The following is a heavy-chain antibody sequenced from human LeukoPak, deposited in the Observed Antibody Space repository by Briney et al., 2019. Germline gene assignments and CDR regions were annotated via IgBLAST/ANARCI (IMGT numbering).Heavy chain of an antibody. J-gene: IGHJ6*03. D-gene: IGHD3-3*01. V-gene: IGHV1-8*03. CDR1: GYTLTELS. CDR2: MNPNSGNT. CDR3: ARAPQRRYDFWSGYPPTYYYYYMDV. Sequence: GASVKVSCKVSGYTLTELSMHWVRQATGQGLEWMGWMNPNSGNTGYAQKFQGRVTITRNTSISTAYMELSSLRSEDTAVYYCARAPQRRYDFWSGYPPTYYYYYMDVWGKGTTVTVSS.